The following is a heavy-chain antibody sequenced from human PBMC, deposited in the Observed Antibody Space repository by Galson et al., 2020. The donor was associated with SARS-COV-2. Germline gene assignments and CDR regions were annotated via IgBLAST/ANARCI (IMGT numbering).Heavy chain of an antibody. V-gene: IGHV4-59*01. CDR2: VYSSGST. CDR1: GGSLSTYY. Sequence: SQTLSLTCTVSGGSLSTYYLSWIRQSPGKGLEWIGYVYSSGSTNYNPSLKGRLIISVDRSRNQFSLKLSSVSAADTAVYYCASASYSRTSLVIDSGGQGTLVTVSS. D-gene: IGHD6-6*01. J-gene: IGHJ5*01. CDR3: ASASYSRTSLVIDS.